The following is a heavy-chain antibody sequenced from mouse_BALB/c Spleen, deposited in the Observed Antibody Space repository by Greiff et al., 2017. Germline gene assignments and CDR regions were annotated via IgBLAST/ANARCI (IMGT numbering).Heavy chain of an antibody. D-gene: IGHD2-4*01. CDR2: INPSSGYT. CDR3: RMITFDY. Sequence: VQLQQSAAELARPGASVKMSCKASGYTFTSYTMHWVKQRPGQGLEWIGYINPSSGYTEYNQKFKDKTTLTADKSSSTAYMQLSSLTSEDSAVYYCRMITFDYRGQGTTLTVSS. V-gene: IGHV1-4*02. J-gene: IGHJ2*01. CDR1: GYTFTSYT.